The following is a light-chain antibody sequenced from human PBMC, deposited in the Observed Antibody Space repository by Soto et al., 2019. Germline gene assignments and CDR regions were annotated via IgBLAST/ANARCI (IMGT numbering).Light chain of an antibody. CDR1: AGDVTSGHS. Sequence: QAVVTQEPSLNVSPGGTVTLTCGSSAGDVTSGHSPYWFQQKPGQAPRTLVFDTSNKDSWTPARFSGSLLGGKAALTISGEQPEDEADYYCLFSYNGYVIFGEGTKLTVL. V-gene: IGLV7-46*01. J-gene: IGLJ2*01. CDR2: DTS. CDR3: LFSYNGYVI.